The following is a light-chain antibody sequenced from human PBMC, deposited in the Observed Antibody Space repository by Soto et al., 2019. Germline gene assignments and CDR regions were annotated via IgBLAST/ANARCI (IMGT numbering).Light chain of an antibody. J-gene: IGLJ3*02. Sequence: QSALTQPASVSGSPGQSITISCTGTSSDIGGYNYVSWYQQHPGKAPKLMIYEVSYRPSGVSNRFSGSKSGNTASLTISGLQAEDEADYYCTSYTSNSIWVFGGGTKVTVL. V-gene: IGLV2-14*01. CDR1: SSDIGGYNY. CDR3: TSYTSNSIWV. CDR2: EVS.